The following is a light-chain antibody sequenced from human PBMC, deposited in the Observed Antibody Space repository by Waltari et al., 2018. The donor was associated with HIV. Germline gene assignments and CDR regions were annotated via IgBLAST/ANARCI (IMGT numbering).Light chain of an antibody. CDR1: SSHIGAGYD. CDR2: GNT. V-gene: IGLV1-40*01. J-gene: IGLJ2*01. Sequence: QSVLTQPPSVSGAPGQRVTIPCPGRSSHIGAGYDVHCYRQLPGTAPKLLIYGNTNRPSGVPDRFSGSKSGTSASLAITGLQAEDEADYYCQSYDSSLSVFGGGTKLTVL. CDR3: QSYDSSLSV.